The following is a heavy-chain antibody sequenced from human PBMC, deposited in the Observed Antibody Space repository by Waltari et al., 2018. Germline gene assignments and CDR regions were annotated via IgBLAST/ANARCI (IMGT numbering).Heavy chain of an antibody. Sequence: EVQLVESGGGLIQPGGSLRLSCAASGFTVSSNYMSWVRQAPGKGLEWVSVIYSGGSTYYADSGKGRFTISRDNSKNTLYRQMNSLRAEDTAVYYCARFYYDSSFYYYGMDVWGQGTTVTVSS. D-gene: IGHD3-9*01. CDR3: ARFYYDSSFYYYGMDV. V-gene: IGHV3-53*01. J-gene: IGHJ6*02. CDR2: IYSGGST. CDR1: GFTVSSNY.